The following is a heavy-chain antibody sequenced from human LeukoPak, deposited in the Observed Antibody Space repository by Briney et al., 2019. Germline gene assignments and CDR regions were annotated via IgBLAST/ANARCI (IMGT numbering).Heavy chain of an antibody. CDR2: IKQDGSEE. J-gene: IGHJ4*02. V-gene: IGHV3-7*04. D-gene: IGHD4-23*01. Sequence: AGGSLRLSCAASGFTFITYWMSWVRQAPGKGLEWVANIKQDGSEEYYVDSVKGRFTISRDNAENSLCLQMNSLRAEDTAVFYCATGGGNFDYWGQGTLVTVSS. CDR1: GFTFITYW. CDR3: ATGGGNFDY.